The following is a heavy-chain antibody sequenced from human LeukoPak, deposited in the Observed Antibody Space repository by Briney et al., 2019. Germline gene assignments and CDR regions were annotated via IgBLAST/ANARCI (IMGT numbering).Heavy chain of an antibody. CDR3: ARDPSITMVRGVIGRFDY. CDR2: ISYDGSNK. J-gene: IGHJ4*02. D-gene: IGHD3-10*01. Sequence: GGSLRLSCAASGFTFSSYAMHRVRQAPGKGLEWVAVISYDGSNKYYADSVKGRFTISRDNSKNTLYLQMNSLRAEDTAVYYCARDPSITMVRGVIGRFDYWGQGTLVTVYS. CDR1: GFTFSSYA. V-gene: IGHV3-30*04.